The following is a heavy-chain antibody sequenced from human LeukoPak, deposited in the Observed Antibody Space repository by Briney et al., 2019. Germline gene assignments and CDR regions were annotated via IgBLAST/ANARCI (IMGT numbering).Heavy chain of an antibody. J-gene: IGHJ6*03. D-gene: IGHD2-15*01. V-gene: IGHV4-61*02. Sequence: SSETLSLTCTVSGGSISSGSYYWSWNQQPAGKGLEWIGRIYTSGSTNYNPSLKSRVTISVDTSKNQFSLKLSSVTAADTAVYYCARVGGRYYYYYMDVWGKGTTVTVSS. CDR3: ARVGGRYYYYYMDV. CDR1: GGSISSGSYY. CDR2: IYTSGST.